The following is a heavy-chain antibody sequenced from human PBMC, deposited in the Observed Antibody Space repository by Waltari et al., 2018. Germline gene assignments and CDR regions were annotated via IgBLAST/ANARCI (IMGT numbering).Heavy chain of an antibody. CDR1: GLPFRRQV. J-gene: IGHJ4*02. Sequence: QVQLAESGRGVVQPGWSLRLCCIASGLPFRRQVRYWVRQAPGEGLQCVAVISSDESVKYYADSVKGRFTVSRDNSMNIVSLDIDSLRVDDTAVYYCAREMALDSHAYDFWGQGTLVTVSS. CDR3: AREMALDSHAYDF. V-gene: IGHV3-30-3*01. CDR2: ISSDESVK. D-gene: IGHD2-8*01.